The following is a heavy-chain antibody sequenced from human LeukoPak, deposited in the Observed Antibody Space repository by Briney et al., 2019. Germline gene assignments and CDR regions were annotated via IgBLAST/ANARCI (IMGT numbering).Heavy chain of an antibody. D-gene: IGHD2/OR15-2a*01. Sequence: GGSLRLSCAASGFTFSDYYMSWIRQAPGKGLEWVSAISANGDTKYYADSVKGRFTISRDNSKNTLGLQMNSLRAEDTALYYCAKDSISLDEGKNWFDSWGQGILVTVSS. CDR2: ISANGDTK. V-gene: IGHV3-11*01. CDR1: GFTFSDYY. CDR3: AKDSISLDEGKNWFDS. J-gene: IGHJ5*01.